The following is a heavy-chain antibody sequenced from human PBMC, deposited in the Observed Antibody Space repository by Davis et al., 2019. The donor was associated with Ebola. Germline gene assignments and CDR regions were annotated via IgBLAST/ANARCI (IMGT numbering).Heavy chain of an antibody. CDR1: GGTFSSYA. Sequence: SVKVSCKASGGTFSSYAISWVRQAPGQGLEWMGGIIPIFGTANYAQKFQGRVTITADESTSTAYMELSSLRSEDTAVYYCARVVEYSSSVQYYYYYGMGVWGQGTTVTVSS. CDR3: ARVVEYSSSVQYYYYYGMGV. V-gene: IGHV1-69*13. CDR2: IIPIFGTA. J-gene: IGHJ6*02. D-gene: IGHD6-6*01.